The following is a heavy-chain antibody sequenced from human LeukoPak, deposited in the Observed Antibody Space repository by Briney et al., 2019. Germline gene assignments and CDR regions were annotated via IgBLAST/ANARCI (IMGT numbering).Heavy chain of an antibody. CDR3: ASPVVVAAGGSFDY. V-gene: IGHV3-21*01. D-gene: IGHD2-15*01. CDR2: ISSSSSYI. Sequence: NPGGSLRLSCAASGFTFSSYSMNWVRQAPGKGLEWVSSISSSSSYIYYADSVKGRFTISRDNAKNSLYLQMNSLRAEDTAVYYCASPVVVAAGGSFDYWGQGTLVTVSS. J-gene: IGHJ4*02. CDR1: GFTFSSYS.